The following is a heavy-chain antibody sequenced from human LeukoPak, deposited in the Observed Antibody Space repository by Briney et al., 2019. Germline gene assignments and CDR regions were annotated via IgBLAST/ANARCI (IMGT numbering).Heavy chain of an antibody. CDR3: AKDHGSSDWYYFDY. J-gene: IGHJ4*02. Sequence: GGSLRLSCAASGFTFNKYSMNWVRQAPGKGLERVSFISGSSSYIYYADSVKGRFTISRDNSKNTLYLQMNTLRADDTAVYYCAKDHGSSDWYYFDYWGQGTLVTVSS. D-gene: IGHD6-13*01. CDR2: ISGSSSYI. V-gene: IGHV3-21*03. CDR1: GFTFNKYS.